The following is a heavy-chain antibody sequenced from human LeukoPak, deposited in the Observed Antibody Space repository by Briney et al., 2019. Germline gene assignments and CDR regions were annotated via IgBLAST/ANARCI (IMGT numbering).Heavy chain of an antibody. Sequence: SETLSLTCAVSGGSISSGGYSWSWIRQPPGKGLEWIGYIYHSGSTYYNPSLKSRVTISVDTSKNQFSLKLSSVTAADTAVYYCAREPGGMDVWGQGTTVTVSS. V-gene: IGHV4-30-2*01. CDR2: IYHSGST. CDR3: AREPGGMDV. J-gene: IGHJ6*02. D-gene: IGHD2-2*01. CDR1: GGSISSGGYS.